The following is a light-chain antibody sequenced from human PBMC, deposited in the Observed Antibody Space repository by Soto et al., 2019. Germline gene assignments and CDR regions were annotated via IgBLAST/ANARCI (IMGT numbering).Light chain of an antibody. CDR3: FLSYGGTQVI. Sequence: QAVVTQEPSLTVSPGGTVTLTCGSSTGAVTSGHYPYWVQQKPGQAPRTLIYDTTTKHSWTPARFSGSLLGGKAALTLSGAQPEDEAEYYCFLSYGGTQVIFGGGTKLPVL. CDR1: TGAVTSGHY. J-gene: IGLJ2*01. V-gene: IGLV7-46*01. CDR2: DTT.